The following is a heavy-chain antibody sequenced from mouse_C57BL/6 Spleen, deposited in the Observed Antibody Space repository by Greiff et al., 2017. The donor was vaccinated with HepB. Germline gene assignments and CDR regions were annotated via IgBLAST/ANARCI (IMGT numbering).Heavy chain of an antibody. J-gene: IGHJ3*01. V-gene: IGHV3-6*01. CDR2: ISYDGSN. Sequence: EVQLKESGPGLVKPSQSLSLTCSVTGYSITSGYYWNWIRQFPGNKLEWMGYISYDGSNNYNPSLKNRISITRDTSKNQFFLKLNSVTTEDTATYYCAREGGLRRAWFAYWGQGTLVTVSA. CDR1: GYSITSGYY. CDR3: AREGGLRRAWFAY. D-gene: IGHD2-4*01.